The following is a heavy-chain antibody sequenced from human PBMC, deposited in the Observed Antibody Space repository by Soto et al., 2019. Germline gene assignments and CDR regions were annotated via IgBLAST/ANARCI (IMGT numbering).Heavy chain of an antibody. J-gene: IGHJ4*02. CDR3: ARRYYDYIWGSYRPSYFDY. CDR2: ISGSGGST. V-gene: IGHV3-23*01. D-gene: IGHD3-16*02. Sequence: EVQLLESGGGLVQPGGSLRLSCAASGFTFSSYAMSWVRQAPGKGLEWVSAISGSGGSTYYADSVKGRFTISRDNSKNTLYLQMISLRAEDTAVYYCARRYYDYIWGSYRPSYFDYWGQGTLVTVSS. CDR1: GFTFSSYA.